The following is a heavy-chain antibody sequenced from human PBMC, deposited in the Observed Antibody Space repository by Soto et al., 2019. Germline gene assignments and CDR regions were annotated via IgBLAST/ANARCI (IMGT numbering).Heavy chain of an antibody. CDR1: GGSLSGAN. CDR3: ARDLWGYCGTDCYPLDV. V-gene: IGHV4-59*01. Sequence: SETLPLTCTVSGGSLSGANWIWILQPPGKGLEWIGYMYTTGSTVYNPSFKSRVTISVDTSKNQFSLKLNSVTAADTAVYYCARDLWGYCGTDCYPLDVWGQGTTVT. D-gene: IGHD2-21*02. J-gene: IGHJ6*02. CDR2: MYTTGST.